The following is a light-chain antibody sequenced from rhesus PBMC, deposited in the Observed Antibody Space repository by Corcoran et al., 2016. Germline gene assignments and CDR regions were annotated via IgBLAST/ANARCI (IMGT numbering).Light chain of an antibody. Sequence: EIVMTQSPATLSLSPGERATLSCRASQSVSSSLAWYQQKPGQAPRLFIYGASSRATGIPDRFSGSGSGTDFTLPISRLEPEDVAVYYCLQHSNLPHPTFGGETKVELK. CDR3: LQHSNLPHPT. V-gene: IGKV3-24*01. CDR1: QSVSSS. CDR2: GAS. J-gene: IGKJ4*01.